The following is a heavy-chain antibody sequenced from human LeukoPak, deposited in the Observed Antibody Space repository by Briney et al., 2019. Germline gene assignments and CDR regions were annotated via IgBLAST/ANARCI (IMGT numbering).Heavy chain of an antibody. D-gene: IGHD4-17*01. J-gene: IGHJ4*02. Sequence: PSETLSLTCTVSGGSISSYYWSWIRQPPGKGLEWIGYIYYSGTTNYNPSLKSRVTISVDTSKNQFSLKLSSVTAADTAVYYCARVRMTTVTSWYDYWGQGTLVTVSS. CDR2: IYYSGTT. CDR3: ARVRMTTVTSWYDY. CDR1: GGSISSYY. V-gene: IGHV4-59*12.